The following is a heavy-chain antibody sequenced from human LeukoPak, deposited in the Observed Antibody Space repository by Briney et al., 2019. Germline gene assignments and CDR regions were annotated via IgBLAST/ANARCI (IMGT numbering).Heavy chain of an antibody. CDR2: ISAYNGNT. J-gene: IGHJ4*02. D-gene: IGHD3-10*01. V-gene: IGHV1-18*01. CDR3: ARDADKSAVWFGDTPHNFDY. Sequence: ASVKVSCKASGYTFTSYGISWVRQAPGQGLEWMGLISAYNGNTNYAQKLQGRVTMTADTSTSTAYMELRSLRSDDTAVYYCARDADKSAVWFGDTPHNFDYWGQGTLVTVSS. CDR1: GYTFTSYG.